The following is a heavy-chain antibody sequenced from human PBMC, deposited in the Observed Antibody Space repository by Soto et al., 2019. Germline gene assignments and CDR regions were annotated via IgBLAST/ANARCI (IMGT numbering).Heavy chain of an antibody. V-gene: IGHV4-39*01. Sequence: QLQLQESGPGLVKPSETLSLTCAVSGVSISSSSYYWGWIRQPPGKGLEWIGTNYGGSSYSNPSLKSRVTISLDTSKNQFSLTLTSVTAADTAVYYCARHGSYWGQGTLVTVSS. CDR1: GVSISSSSYY. CDR2: NYGGSS. J-gene: IGHJ4*02. CDR3: ARHGSY.